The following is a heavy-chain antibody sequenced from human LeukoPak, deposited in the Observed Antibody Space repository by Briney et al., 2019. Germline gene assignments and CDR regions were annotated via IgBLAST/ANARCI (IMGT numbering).Heavy chain of an antibody. CDR2: ISYSGSA. J-gene: IGHJ6*03. CDR3: ARSGVSGHSSGWYGGGYYYMDV. V-gene: IGHV4-39*01. D-gene: IGHD6-19*01. CDR1: GDSITNSPYY. Sequence: PSETLSLTCTGSGDSITNSPYYWVWIRQSPGTGLEWIGIISYSGSAYYNPSLKSRVSMFLEAPKNQFSLELTSVTAADTAVYYCARSGVSGHSSGWYGGGYYYMDVWGKGTTVAVSS.